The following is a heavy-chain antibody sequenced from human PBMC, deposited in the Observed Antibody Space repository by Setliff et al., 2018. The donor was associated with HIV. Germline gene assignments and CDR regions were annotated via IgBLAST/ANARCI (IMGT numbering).Heavy chain of an antibody. D-gene: IGHD6-13*01. Sequence: PSETLSLTCGVSGYSISRGYYWGWFRQPPGKGLEWSGSIYQTGSTYYNPSLKSRVTLSVDTSKNQFSLTVRSVTAADAAVYYCARDARATAGGIEDLDLWGQGTLVTISS. V-gene: IGHV4-38-2*02. CDR1: GYSISRGYY. J-gene: IGHJ5*02. CDR2: IYQTGST. CDR3: ARDARATAGGIEDLDL.